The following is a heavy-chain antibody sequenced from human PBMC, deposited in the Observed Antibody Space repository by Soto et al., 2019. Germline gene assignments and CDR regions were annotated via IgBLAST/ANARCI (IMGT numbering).Heavy chain of an antibody. V-gene: IGHV4-34*01. CDR1: GGSFSGYY. CDR3: ARGRCSATYCYSNFDS. CDR2: INHSGST. Sequence: QVQLQQWGAGLLKPSETLSLTCAVYGGSFSGYYWSWIRQPPGKGLEWIGEINHSGSTNYNPSHKSRVTMSADTSKGQFSLKLSAVTAADTAVYYCARGRCSATYCYSNFDSWGQGTLVTVSS. J-gene: IGHJ4*02. D-gene: IGHD2-15*01.